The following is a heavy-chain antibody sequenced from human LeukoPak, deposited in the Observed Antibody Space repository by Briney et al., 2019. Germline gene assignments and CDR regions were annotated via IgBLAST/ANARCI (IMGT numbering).Heavy chain of an antibody. D-gene: IGHD6-13*01. CDR2: TNSDGSTT. CDR3: ARDRGVAAAGVDSFDP. Sequence: GGSLRLSCAASGFTFSSYWMHWVRQAPGKGLVWVSRTNSDGSTTSYAGFVKGRLSISRDNAKNTLYLQMNSLRSEDTAVYYCARDRGVAAAGVDSFDPWGQGTLVTVSS. V-gene: IGHV3-74*01. J-gene: IGHJ5*02. CDR1: GFTFSSYW.